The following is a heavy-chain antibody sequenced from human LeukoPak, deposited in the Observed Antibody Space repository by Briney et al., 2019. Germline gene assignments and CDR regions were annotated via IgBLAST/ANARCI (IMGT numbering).Heavy chain of an antibody. J-gene: IGHJ3*02. D-gene: IGHD3-16*01. CDR1: GYTFTSYY. CDR2: INPSGGST. Sequence: GASVKVSCKASGYTFTSYYMHWVRQAPGQGLEWMGIINPSGGSTSYAQRFQGRVTMTRDTSTSTVYMELSSLRSEDTAVYYCATERSHGGNAFDIWGQGTMVTVSS. CDR3: ATERSHGGNAFDI. V-gene: IGHV1-46*01.